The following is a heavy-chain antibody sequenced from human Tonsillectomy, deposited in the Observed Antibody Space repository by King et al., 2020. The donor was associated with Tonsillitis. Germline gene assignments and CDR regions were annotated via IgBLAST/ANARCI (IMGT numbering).Heavy chain of an antibody. CDR1: GYTFTDYY. J-gene: IGHJ4*02. V-gene: IGHV1-2*02. D-gene: IGHD2-15*01. CDR3: ARALYCSGGSCYYFDY. CDR2: INPNTGGT. Sequence: VQLVQSGAEVKKPGASVKVSCKASGYTFTDYYVHWVRQAPGQGLEWMGWINPNTGGTNYAQKFQGRVTMTRDTSISTAYMELSRLRSDDTAVYYCARALYCSGGSCYYFDYWGQGTLVTVSS.